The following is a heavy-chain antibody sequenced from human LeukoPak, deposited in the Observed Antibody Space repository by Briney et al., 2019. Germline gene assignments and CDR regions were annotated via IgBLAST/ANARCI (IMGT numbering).Heavy chain of an antibody. J-gene: IGHJ6*03. Sequence: GGSLRLSCAASGFTFSSYAMSWVRQAPGKGLEWVSAISGSGGSTYYADSVKGRFTISRDNSKNTLYLQMNSLRAEDTAVYYCATVPYSSSLVLRYMDVWGKGTTVTVSS. D-gene: IGHD6-13*01. CDR3: ATVPYSSSLVLRYMDV. V-gene: IGHV3-23*01. CDR2: ISGSGGST. CDR1: GFTFSSYA.